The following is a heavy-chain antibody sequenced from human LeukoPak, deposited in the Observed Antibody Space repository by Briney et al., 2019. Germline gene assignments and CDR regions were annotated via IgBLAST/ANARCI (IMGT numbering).Heavy chain of an antibody. CDR1: GDSISSYY. D-gene: IGHD1-26*01. Sequence: SETLSLTRTVSGDSISSYYWSWIRQPAGKGLEWIGRFYARGSTNYNPSLKSRVTMSVDTSKNQFSLKLTSVTAADTAVYYCARDRGSEGSTHFDYWGQGTLVTVSS. CDR3: ARDRGSEGSTHFDY. V-gene: IGHV4-4*07. CDR2: FYARGST. J-gene: IGHJ4*02.